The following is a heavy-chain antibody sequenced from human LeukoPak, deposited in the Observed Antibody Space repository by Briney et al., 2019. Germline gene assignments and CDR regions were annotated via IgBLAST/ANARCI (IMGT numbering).Heavy chain of an antibody. V-gene: IGHV3-11*04. CDR1: GGSFSGYY. CDR3: ARDRWNYGPPFDY. CDR2: ISSSSSTI. J-gene: IGHJ4*02. D-gene: IGHD1-7*01. Sequence: LSLTCAVYGGSFSGYYWSWIRQPPGKGLEWVSYISSSSSTIYYADSVKGRFTISRDNAKNSLYLQMNSLRAEDTAVYYCARDRWNYGPPFDYWGQGTLVTVSS.